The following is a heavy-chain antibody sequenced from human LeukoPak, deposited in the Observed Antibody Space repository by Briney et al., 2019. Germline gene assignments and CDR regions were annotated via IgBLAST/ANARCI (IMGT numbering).Heavy chain of an antibody. V-gene: IGHV4-39*01. J-gene: IGHJ4*02. D-gene: IGHD4-23*01. CDR2: IYYSGST. CDR1: GFTFSSYG. CDR3: ARHVGYGGNSFDY. Sequence: PGESLRLSCAASGFTFSSYGMHWIRQAPGKGPEWIGSIYYSGSTHYNPSLKSRATISVDTYKNQFSLKLRSVTAADTAVYYCARHVGYGGNSFDYWGQGILVTVSS.